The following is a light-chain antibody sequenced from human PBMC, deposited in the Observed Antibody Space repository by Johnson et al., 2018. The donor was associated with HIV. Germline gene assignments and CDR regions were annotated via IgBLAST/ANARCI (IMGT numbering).Light chain of an antibody. Sequence: QSVLTQPPSVSAAPGQKVTISCSGSNSNIGNNYVSWYQQVPGTAPTLLIYENNKRPSGIPDRFSGSRSGTSATLDITGLPTGDEADYYCGAWYSSLRAYVFATETKVTVL. V-gene: IGLV1-51*02. CDR2: ENN. CDR3: GAWYSSLRAYV. J-gene: IGLJ1*01. CDR1: NSNIGNNY.